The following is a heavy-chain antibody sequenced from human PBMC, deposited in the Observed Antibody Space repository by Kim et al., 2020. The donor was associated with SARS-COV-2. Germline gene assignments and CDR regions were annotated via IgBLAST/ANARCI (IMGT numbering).Heavy chain of an antibody. CDR1: GGSISGYY. Sequence: SETLSLTCTVSGGSISGYYYNWVRQPAGKGLEWIGSMHTSGTTNYNPSLMSRVTLSLDTSKNHFALKLTSVTAPDTAVYYCAGGLGWFPSSWGQGTLVTVSS. D-gene: IGHD3-3*01. V-gene: IGHV4-4*07. J-gene: IGHJ5*02. CDR2: MHTSGTT. CDR3: AGGLGWFPSS.